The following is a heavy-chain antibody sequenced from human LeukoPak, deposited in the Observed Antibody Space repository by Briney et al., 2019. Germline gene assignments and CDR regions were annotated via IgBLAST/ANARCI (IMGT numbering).Heavy chain of an antibody. CDR2: MNPNSGNT. CDR3: ARRVADHFDY. J-gene: IGHJ4*02. V-gene: IGHV1-8*01. D-gene: IGHD6-19*01. CDR1: GYTFTNYN. Sequence: ASVKVSCKASGYTFTNYNIHWVRQASGHGLEWMGGMNPNSGNTDSTQKFQGKLSMTRGTSVSTAYMELTSLRSDDTAVYYCARRVADHFDYWGQGTLVTVSS.